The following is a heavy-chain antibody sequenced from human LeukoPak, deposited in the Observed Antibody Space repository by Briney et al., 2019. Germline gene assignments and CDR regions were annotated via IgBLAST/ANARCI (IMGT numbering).Heavy chain of an antibody. CDR3: ARARVYDFWSGYRRARDY. CDR2: ISSSGSTI. Sequence: GGSLRLSCAASGFTFSSYEMNWVRQAPGKGLEWVSYISSSGSTIYYADSVKGRFTISRDNAKNSLYLQMNSLRAEDTAVYYCARARVYDFWSGYRRARDYWGKGTLVTVSS. V-gene: IGHV3-48*03. D-gene: IGHD3-3*01. CDR1: GFTFSSYE. J-gene: IGHJ4*02.